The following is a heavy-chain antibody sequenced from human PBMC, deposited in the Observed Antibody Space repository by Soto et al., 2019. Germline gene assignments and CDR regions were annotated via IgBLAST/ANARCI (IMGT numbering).Heavy chain of an antibody. D-gene: IGHD3-10*01. Sequence: QVQLVQSGGAMKKPGASVKVSCKASGYTFTSHGISWVRQAPGQGLEWMGWISASNGDTNYAQKYQGRVTVITDTSTSTGYMELSSLRTGGTDVYYCAGMVRGSNIDSGHYEHDCGEGTTVTVSS. J-gene: IGHJ6*01. CDR2: ISASNGDT. CDR3: AGMVRGSNIDSGHYEHD. V-gene: IGHV1-18*01. CDR1: GYTFTSHG.